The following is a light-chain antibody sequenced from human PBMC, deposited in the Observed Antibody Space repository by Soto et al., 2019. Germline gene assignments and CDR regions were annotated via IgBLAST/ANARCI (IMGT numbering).Light chain of an antibody. V-gene: IGKV1-5*01. Sequence: DIQMTHSPSTLSASVGYRVTISCRASQDISNFLAWYQHKPGKAPKLLIYDASTLQTGVPSRFRGSGFGTEFTLTISGLQPDDFATYYCQQHDDYSHATFGQGTKVDIK. CDR3: QQHDDYSHAT. CDR1: QDISNF. J-gene: IGKJ2*01. CDR2: DAS.